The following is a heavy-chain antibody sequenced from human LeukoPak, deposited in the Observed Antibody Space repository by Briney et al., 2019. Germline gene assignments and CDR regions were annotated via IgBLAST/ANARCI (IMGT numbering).Heavy chain of an antibody. CDR3: ARGRGYCSSTSCHSKDDY. V-gene: IGHV4-34*01. D-gene: IGHD2-2*01. J-gene: IGHJ4*02. CDR1: GGSFSGYY. CDR2: INHGGST. Sequence: SVTLSLTCAVYGGSFSGYYWSWIRQPPGKGLEWIGEINHGGSTNYNPSLKSRVTISVDTSKDQFSLKLSSVTAADTAVYYCARGRGYCSSTSCHSKDDYWGQGTLVTVSS.